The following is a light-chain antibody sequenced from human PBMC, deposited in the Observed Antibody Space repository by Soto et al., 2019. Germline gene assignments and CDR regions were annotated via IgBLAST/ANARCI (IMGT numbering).Light chain of an antibody. CDR3: SSYAGSNNLV. Sequence: QSALTQPPSASGSPGQSVTISCTGTSSDVGGYNYVSWYQHHPGKASKLMIHEVSKRPSGVPDRFSGSKSGNTASLTVSGLKAEDEADYYCSSYAGSNNLVFGGGTKLTVL. V-gene: IGLV2-8*01. CDR2: EVS. J-gene: IGLJ2*01. CDR1: SSDVGGYNY.